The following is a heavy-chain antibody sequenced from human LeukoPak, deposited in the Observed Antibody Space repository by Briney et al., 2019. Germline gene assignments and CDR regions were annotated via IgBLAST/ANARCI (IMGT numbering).Heavy chain of an antibody. J-gene: IGHJ4*02. D-gene: IGHD4-17*01. CDR3: ARGGTTVTSFDY. V-gene: IGHV3-30-3*01. CDR1: GFTFSSYA. CDR2: ISYDGSNK. Sequence: GGSLRLSCAASGFTFSSYAMHWVRQAPGKGLEWVAVISYDGSNKYYADSVKGRFTISRDNSKNTLYLQMNSLRAEDTAVYYCARGGTTVTSFDYWGQGTLVTVSS.